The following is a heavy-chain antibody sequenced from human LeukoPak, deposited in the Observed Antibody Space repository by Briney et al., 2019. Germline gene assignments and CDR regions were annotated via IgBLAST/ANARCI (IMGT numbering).Heavy chain of an antibody. CDR2: INHSGST. CDR3: ARGRVRYQLLSWFDP. D-gene: IGHD2-2*01. CDR1: GGSFSGYY. V-gene: IGHV4-34*01. J-gene: IGHJ5*02. Sequence: SETLSLTCAVYGGSFSGYYWSWIRQPPGKGLEWIGEINHSGSTSYNPSLKSRVTISVDTSKNQFSLKLSSVTAADTAVYYCARGRVRYQLLSWFDPWGQGTLVTVSS.